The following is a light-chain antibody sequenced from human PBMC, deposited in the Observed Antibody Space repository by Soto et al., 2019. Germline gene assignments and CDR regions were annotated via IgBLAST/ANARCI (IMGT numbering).Light chain of an antibody. Sequence: AIQLTQSPSSLSASVGDRVTITCGASQGLSSYLAWYQQKPGKAPTLLIYAASNLQSGVPSRFRGSRSGTEFTLTVSSLQPEDFATYYCLQDHDDSWTFGQGTKVDIK. CDR2: AAS. CDR1: QGLSSY. CDR3: LQDHDDSWT. V-gene: IGKV1-6*01. J-gene: IGKJ1*01.